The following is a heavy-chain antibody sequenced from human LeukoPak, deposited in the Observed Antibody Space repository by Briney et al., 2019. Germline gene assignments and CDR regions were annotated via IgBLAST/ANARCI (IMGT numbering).Heavy chain of an antibody. CDR2: ISGSGGTS. V-gene: IGHV3-23*01. D-gene: IGHD6-13*01. CDR1: GFTFSSYA. Sequence: PGGSLRLSCAASGFTFSSYAMSWVRQAPGKGLEWVSAISGSGGTSYYADSMKGRFTISRDNSKNTLYLQMNSLRAEDTAVYYCAKDRQQLLPGFYFDYWGQGTLVTVTS. J-gene: IGHJ4*02. CDR3: AKDRQQLLPGFYFDY.